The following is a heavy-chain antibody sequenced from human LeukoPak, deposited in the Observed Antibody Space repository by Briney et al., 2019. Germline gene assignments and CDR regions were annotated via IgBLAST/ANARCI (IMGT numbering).Heavy chain of an antibody. CDR1: GFTFSRYA. CDR2: VSTDGDP. V-gene: IGHV3-23*01. Sequence: GGALRLSCAASGFTFSRYAMSWVRQAPGKGLEWVSSVSTDGDPSYTDSVKGRFTLSRYTSMNTLFLQMTSLRAEDTALYYCARGRSGSVAGTSDYWGQGTLVIVSS. CDR3: ARGRSGSVAGTSDY. D-gene: IGHD6-19*01. J-gene: IGHJ4*02.